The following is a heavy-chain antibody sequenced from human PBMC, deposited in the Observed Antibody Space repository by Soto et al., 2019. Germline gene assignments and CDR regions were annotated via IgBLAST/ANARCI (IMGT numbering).Heavy chain of an antibody. CDR1: GGSISSGDYY. Sequence: TLSLTCTVSGGSISSGDYYWSWIRQPPGKGLEWIGYIYYSGSTYYNPSLKSRVTISVDTSKNQFSLKLSSVTAADTAVYYCARDERYSSGKFDYWGQGTLVTVSS. D-gene: IGHD6-19*01. CDR2: IYYSGST. J-gene: IGHJ4*02. V-gene: IGHV4-30-4*01. CDR3: ARDERYSSGKFDY.